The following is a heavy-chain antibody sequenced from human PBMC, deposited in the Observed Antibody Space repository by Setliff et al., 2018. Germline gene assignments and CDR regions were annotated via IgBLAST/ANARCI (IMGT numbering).Heavy chain of an antibody. V-gene: IGHV4-31*03. D-gene: IGHD4-17*01. J-gene: IGHJ3*02. CDR3: ARDPLTTNRRRAFDI. Sequence: SETLSLTCTVSGGSFSSGGYYWSWIRQHPGKGLEWIGYIYYSGSTYYNPSLKSRVTISVDTSKNQFSLKLSSVTAADTAVYYCARDPLTTNRRRAFDIWGQGTMVTVSS. CDR2: IYYSGST. CDR1: GGSFSSGGYY.